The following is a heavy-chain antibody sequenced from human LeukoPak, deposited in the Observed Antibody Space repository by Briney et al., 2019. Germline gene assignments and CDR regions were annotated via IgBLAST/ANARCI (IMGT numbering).Heavy chain of an antibody. V-gene: IGHV1-69*04. D-gene: IGHD1-26*01. CDR3: ASPGVGVAFDI. CDR1: GGTFSSYA. J-gene: IGHJ3*02. CDR2: IIPILGIA. Sequence: SVKVSCKASGGTFSSYAISWVRQAPGQGLEWMGRIIPILGIANYAQKFQGRVTITADKSTSTAYMELSSLRSEDTAVYYCASPGVGVAFDIWGQGTMVTVSS.